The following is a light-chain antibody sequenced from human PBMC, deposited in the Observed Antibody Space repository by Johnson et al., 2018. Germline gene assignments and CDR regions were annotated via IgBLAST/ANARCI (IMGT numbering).Light chain of an antibody. CDR3: GTWDSSLSAGNV. J-gene: IGLJ1*01. Sequence: QSVLTQPPSVSAAPGQKVTISCSGSSSNIGNNYVSWYQQLPGTDPKLLIYENNKRPSGIPDRFSGSKYGTSATLGITGLQTGDEADYYCGTWDSSLSAGNVFGTGTKVTVL. CDR2: ENN. CDR1: SSNIGNNY. V-gene: IGLV1-51*02.